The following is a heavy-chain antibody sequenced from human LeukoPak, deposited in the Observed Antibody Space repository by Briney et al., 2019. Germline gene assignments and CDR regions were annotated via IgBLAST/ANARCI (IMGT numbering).Heavy chain of an antibody. D-gene: IGHD6-13*01. V-gene: IGHV3-21*01. CDR1: GFTFSSYS. Sequence: GGSLRLSXAASGFTFSSYSMNWVRQAPGKGLEWVSSISSSSSYIYYADSVKGRFTISRDNAKNSLYLQMNSLRAEDTAVYYCARDIAAAGIDGGADYWGQGTLVTVSS. CDR3: ARDIAAAGIDGGADY. CDR2: ISSSSSYI. J-gene: IGHJ4*02.